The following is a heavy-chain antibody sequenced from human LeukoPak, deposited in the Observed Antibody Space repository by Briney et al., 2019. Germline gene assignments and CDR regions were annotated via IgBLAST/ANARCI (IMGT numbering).Heavy chain of an antibody. Sequence: PGGSLRLSCAASGFTFSSYEMNWVRQAPGKGLEWVSYISSSGSTKYYADSVKGRFTISRDNAKNSLYLQMNSLRAEDTAVYYCARSVMVRGVISYYFDYWGQGTLVTVSS. V-gene: IGHV3-48*03. CDR3: ARSVMVRGVISYYFDY. CDR2: ISSSGSTK. J-gene: IGHJ4*02. CDR1: GFTFSSYE. D-gene: IGHD3-10*01.